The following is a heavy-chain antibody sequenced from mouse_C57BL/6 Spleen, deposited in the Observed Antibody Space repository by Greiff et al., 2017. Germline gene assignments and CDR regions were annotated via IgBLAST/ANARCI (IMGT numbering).Heavy chain of an antibody. V-gene: IGHV3-6*01. CDR1: GYSITSGYY. CDR3: ARDPYGNYDFDY. J-gene: IGHJ2*01. CDR2: ISYDGSN. D-gene: IGHD2-1*01. Sequence: EVQLVESGPGLVKPSQSLSLTCSVTGYSITSGYYWNWIRQFPGNKLEWMGYISYDGSNNYNPSLKNRISITRDTSKNQFFLKLNSVTTEDTATYYCARDPYGNYDFDYWGQGTTLTVSS.